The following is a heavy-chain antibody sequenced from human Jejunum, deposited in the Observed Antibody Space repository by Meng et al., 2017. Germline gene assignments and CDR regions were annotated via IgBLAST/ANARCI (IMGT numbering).Heavy chain of an antibody. J-gene: IGHJ4*02. Sequence: GESLKISCAASGFTLSDYYMDWVRQAPGKGPEWVARSRNKANSYSTEYVASVKGRFTISREDSQNSLYQQMNSLKIEDAAGYYCSRGMSGNDVGEHYWGQGTLVTVSS. V-gene: IGHV3-72*01. CDR3: SRGMSGNDVGEHY. CDR2: SRNKANSYST. CDR1: GFTLSDYY. D-gene: IGHD5-12*01.